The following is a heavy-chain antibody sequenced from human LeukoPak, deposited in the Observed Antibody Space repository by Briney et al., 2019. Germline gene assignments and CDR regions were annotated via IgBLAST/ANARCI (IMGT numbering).Heavy chain of an antibody. J-gene: IGHJ3*02. CDR1: GYTFTGYY. CDR3: ARGRITGTTAPDAFDI. V-gene: IGHV1-2*02. Sequence: ASVKVSCKASGYTFTGYYMHWVRQAPGQGLEWMGWINPNSGGTNYAQKFQGRVTMTRDTSISTAYMELSSLRSEDTAVYYCARGRITGTTAPDAFDIWGQGTMVTVSS. D-gene: IGHD1-7*01. CDR2: INPNSGGT.